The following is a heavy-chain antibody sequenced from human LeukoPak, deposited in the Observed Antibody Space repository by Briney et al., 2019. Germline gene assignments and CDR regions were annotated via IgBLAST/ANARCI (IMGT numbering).Heavy chain of an antibody. CDR1: GGSISSGGYY. CDR3: AVDCSSTSCFQPLVV. D-gene: IGHD2-2*01. J-gene: IGHJ6*04. CDR2: IYHSGST. Sequence: SETLSLTCTVSGGSISSGGYYWSWIRQPPGKGLEWIGYIYHSGSTYYNPSLKSRVTISVDRSKNQFSLKLGSVTAADTAVYYCAVDCSSTSCFQPLVVWGKGTTVTVSS. V-gene: IGHV4-30-2*01.